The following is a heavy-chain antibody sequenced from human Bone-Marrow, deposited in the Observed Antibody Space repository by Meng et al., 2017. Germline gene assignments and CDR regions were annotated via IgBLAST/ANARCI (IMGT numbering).Heavy chain of an antibody. CDR1: GGSISSYY. Sequence: GSLRLSCTVSGGSISSYYWSWIRQPPGKGLEWIGYIYYSGSTNYNPSLKSRVTISVDTSKNQFSLKLSSVTAADTAVYYCARILLRYFDWLPEYYFDYWGQGTLVTVSS. J-gene: IGHJ4*02. CDR2: IYYSGST. V-gene: IGHV4-59*01. CDR3: ARILLRYFDWLPEYYFDY. D-gene: IGHD3-9*01.